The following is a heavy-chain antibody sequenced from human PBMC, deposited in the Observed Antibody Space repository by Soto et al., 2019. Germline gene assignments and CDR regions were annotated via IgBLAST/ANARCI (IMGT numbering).Heavy chain of an antibody. CDR2: ISGSGGST. CDR1: GFTFSSYA. D-gene: IGHD3-3*01. Sequence: EVQLLESGGGLVQPGGSLRLSCAASGFTFSSYAMSWVRQAPGKGLEWVSAISGSGGSTYYADSVKGRFTISRDNSKNTLYLQMNSLRAKDTAVYYSAKDYYDFWSGYYGYWGQGTLVTVSS. CDR3: AKDYYDFWSGYYGY. J-gene: IGHJ4*02. V-gene: IGHV3-23*01.